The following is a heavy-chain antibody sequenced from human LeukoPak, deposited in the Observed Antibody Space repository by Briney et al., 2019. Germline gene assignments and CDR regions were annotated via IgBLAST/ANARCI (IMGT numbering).Heavy chain of an antibody. Sequence: GGSLRLSCAASGFTFSSYGMHWVRQAPGKGLEWVAFIRYDGSNKYYADSVKGRFTISRDNSKNTLYLQMNSLRAEDTAVYYCAKAGSNYYYYMDVWGKGTTVTVSS. D-gene: IGHD2-15*01. V-gene: IGHV3-30*02. J-gene: IGHJ6*03. CDR1: GFTFSSYG. CDR2: IRYDGSNK. CDR3: AKAGSNYYYYMDV.